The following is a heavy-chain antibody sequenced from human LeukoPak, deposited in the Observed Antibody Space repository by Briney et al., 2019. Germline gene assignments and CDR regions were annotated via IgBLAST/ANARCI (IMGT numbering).Heavy chain of an antibody. CDR3: ARRKTGSPYDY. CDR1: GFSVSSDY. D-gene: IGHD1-1*01. J-gene: IGHJ4*02. CDR2: IYSGGST. V-gene: IGHV3-53*01. Sequence: PGGSLRLSCAASGFSVSSDYIGWVRQAPGKGLEWVSVIYSGGSTYYADSVKGRFTISRDNSKNTVYLQMNSLRPEDTAVYYCARRKTGSPYDYWGQGTLVTVS.